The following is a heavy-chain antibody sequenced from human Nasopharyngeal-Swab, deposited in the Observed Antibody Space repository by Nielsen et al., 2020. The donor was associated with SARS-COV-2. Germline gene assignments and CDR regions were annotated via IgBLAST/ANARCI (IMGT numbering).Heavy chain of an antibody. Sequence: GGSLRLPCAASGFTFSSYAMHWVRQAPGKGLEWVAVISYDGSNKYYADSVKGRFTISRDNSKNTLYLQMNSLRAEDTAVYYCARSWGGGYSFSFDYWGQGTPVTVSS. V-gene: IGHV3-30-3*01. CDR2: ISYDGSNK. D-gene: IGHD2-15*01. CDR3: ARSWGGGYSFSFDY. J-gene: IGHJ4*02. CDR1: GFTFSSYA.